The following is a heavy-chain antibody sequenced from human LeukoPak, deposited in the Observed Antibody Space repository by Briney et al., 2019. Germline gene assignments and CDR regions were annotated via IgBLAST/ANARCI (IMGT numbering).Heavy chain of an antibody. Sequence: ASVKVSCKASGYTFTDYYMHWVRQAPGQGLEWMGWINPNSGVTKYAEKFQGRVTMTRDTSISTAYMELSRLRSEDTAVYYCARLAHGQPNGDWGQGTLVTVSS. CDR3: ARLAHGQPNGD. CDR2: INPNSGVT. CDR1: GYTFTDYY. J-gene: IGHJ4*02. V-gene: IGHV1-2*02. D-gene: IGHD1-1*01.